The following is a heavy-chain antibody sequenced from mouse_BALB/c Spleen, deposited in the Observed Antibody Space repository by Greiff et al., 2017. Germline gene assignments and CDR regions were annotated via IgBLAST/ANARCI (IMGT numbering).Heavy chain of an antibody. CDR3: ARDGGRAMDY. V-gene: IGHV5-6-5*01. CDR1: GFTFSSYA. Sequence: EVMLVESGGGLVKPGGSLKLSCAASGFTFSSYAMSWVRQTPEKRLEWVASISSGGSTYYPDSVKGRFTISRDNARNILYLQMSSLRSEDTAMYYCARDGGRAMDYWGQGTSVTVSS. J-gene: IGHJ4*01. CDR2: ISSGGST.